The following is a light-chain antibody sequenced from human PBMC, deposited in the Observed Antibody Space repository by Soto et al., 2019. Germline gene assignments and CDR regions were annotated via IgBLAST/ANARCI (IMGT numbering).Light chain of an antibody. J-gene: IGKJ1*01. CDR3: HQYGSSPRT. CDR2: GAS. Sequence: EIVLTQSPGTLSLSPGERATLSSRASQSVSSAYLAWYQQKPGQAPRLLIYGASSRATGIPDRFSGSGSGTDFTLTISRLEPEDFAVYYCHQYGSSPRTFGQGTKVEI. CDR1: QSVSSAY. V-gene: IGKV3-20*01.